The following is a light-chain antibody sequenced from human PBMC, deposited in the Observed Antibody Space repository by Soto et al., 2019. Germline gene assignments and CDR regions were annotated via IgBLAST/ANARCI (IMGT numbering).Light chain of an antibody. J-gene: IGKJ1*01. CDR2: GAS. CDR3: QQYGNSPQT. V-gene: IGKV3-20*01. Sequence: VVMTQSPATLSVSPGERATLSCRASQSVSNNYLAWYQQKPGQAPRLLIYGASSRATGIPNRFSGSGSGTDFTLTISRLEPEDFAVYYCQQYGNSPQTFGQGTKVDI. CDR1: QSVSNNY.